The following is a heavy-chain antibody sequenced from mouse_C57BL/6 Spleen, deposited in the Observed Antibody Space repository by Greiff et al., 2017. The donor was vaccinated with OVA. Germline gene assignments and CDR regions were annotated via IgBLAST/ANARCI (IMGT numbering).Heavy chain of an antibody. Sequence: EVQVVESGAELVKPGASVKLSCTASGFNIKDYYMHWVKQRPEQGLEWIGRIDPEDGETKYAPKFPGKATITADTSSNTAYLQLSSLTSEDTAVYYGARGRTAHYAMDYWGQGTSVTVSS. CDR1: GFNIKDYY. CDR3: ARGRTAHYAMDY. J-gene: IGHJ4*01. CDR2: IDPEDGET. V-gene: IGHV14-2*01. D-gene: IGHD3-2*01.